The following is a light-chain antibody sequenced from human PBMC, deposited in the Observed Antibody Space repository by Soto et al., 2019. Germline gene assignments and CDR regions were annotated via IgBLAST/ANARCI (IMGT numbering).Light chain of an antibody. J-gene: IGKJ3*01. CDR2: DAS. Sequence: EIVLTQSPDTLSLSPGERATVSCRASQSVSSYLAWYQQKPGQAPRLLIYDASNRATGIPARFSGSGSGTDFTLSISSLEPEDFAVYYCQQRSNWQFTFGPGTKVDIK. V-gene: IGKV3-11*01. CDR1: QSVSSY. CDR3: QQRSNWQFT.